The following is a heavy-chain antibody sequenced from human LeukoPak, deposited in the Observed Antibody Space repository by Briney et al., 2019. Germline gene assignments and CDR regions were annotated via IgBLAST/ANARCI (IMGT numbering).Heavy chain of an antibody. V-gene: IGHV3-23*01. Sequence: AGGSLRLSCAASGFTFNNYVMSWVRQAPGKGLEWVSSISGSGNRTYYADSVKGRFTISRDNSKNTLFLQMNSLRAEDTAVYYCAKNLYCGGGSCYPSALGMDVWGQGTTVTVSS. J-gene: IGHJ6*02. CDR1: GFTFNNYV. CDR2: ISGSGNRT. CDR3: AKNLYCGGGSCYPSALGMDV. D-gene: IGHD2-15*01.